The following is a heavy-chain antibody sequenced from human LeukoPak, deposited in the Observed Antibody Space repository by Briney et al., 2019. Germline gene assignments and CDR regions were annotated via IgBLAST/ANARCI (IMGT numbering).Heavy chain of an antibody. V-gene: IGHV3-21*01. CDR2: ISSWSSFI. Sequence: PGGSLRLSCAASGFAFDTYSMTWVRQAPGKGLEWVSSISSWSSFIYSADSVTGRFTISRDNAKNSLYLQMNSLRAEDTAVYYCARAGSTNPWFDPWGQGTLVIVSS. D-gene: IGHD2-2*01. J-gene: IGHJ5*02. CDR1: GFAFDTYS. CDR3: ARAGSTNPWFDP.